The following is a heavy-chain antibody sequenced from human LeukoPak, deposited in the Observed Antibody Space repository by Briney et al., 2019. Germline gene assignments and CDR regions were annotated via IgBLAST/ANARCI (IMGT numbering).Heavy chain of an antibody. CDR2: INPSGSST. CDR1: GYRFTSHY. CDR3: ARDNSVGDVAWWSDP. J-gene: IGHJ5*02. D-gene: IGHD1-26*01. V-gene: IGHV1-46*01. Sequence: GESLKVSFKASGYRFTSHYMHWVRRAPGQGLEWLGLINPSGSSTLYAQKFQGRVTMTRDMSTTTDYMELSSLRSEDTAVYYCARDNSVGDVAWWSDPWGQGTLVTVSS.